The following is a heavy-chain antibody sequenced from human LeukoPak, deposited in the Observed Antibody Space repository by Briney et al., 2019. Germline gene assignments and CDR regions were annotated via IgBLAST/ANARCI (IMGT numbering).Heavy chain of an antibody. V-gene: IGHV1-2*02. CDR1: GYTFTGYC. D-gene: IGHD4-11*01. CDR3: ASLGLSTVTPSRDDY. CDR2: INPNSGGT. J-gene: IGHJ4*02. Sequence: ASVKVSCKASGYTFTGYCMHWVRQAPGQGLEWMGWINPNSGGTNYAQKFQGRVTMTRDTSISTAYMELSRLRSDDTAVYYCASLGLSTVTPSRDDYWGQGTLVTVSS.